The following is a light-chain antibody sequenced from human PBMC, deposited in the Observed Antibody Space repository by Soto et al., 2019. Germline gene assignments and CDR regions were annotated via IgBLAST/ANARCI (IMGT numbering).Light chain of an antibody. CDR2: SAS. J-gene: IGKJ2*01. CDR1: QSIGNY. CDR3: QQTYTIPFA. V-gene: IGKV1-39*01. Sequence: DMQMTQSPSSLSASVGDRVTITCRASQSIGNYLNWYQHKPGKAPKLLIYSASTLQSGVSSRFTGSASGTDFTLTIDNLHAEDFATYYCQQTYTIPFAFGQGTKLEI.